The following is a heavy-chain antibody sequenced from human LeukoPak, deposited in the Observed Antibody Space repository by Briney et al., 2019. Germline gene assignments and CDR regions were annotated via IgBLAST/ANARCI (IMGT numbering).Heavy chain of an antibody. CDR1: RYTLSNYW. Sequence: GGSLRLPCAASRYTLSNYWMSWVRQAPGKGLEWVANIKQDGSEKYYVDSVKGRFTISRDNAKNSLYLQMNSLRAEDTAVYYCARDRRAWFGEDECDYWGQGTLVTVPS. CDR3: ARDRRAWFGEDECDY. CDR2: IKQDGSEK. J-gene: IGHJ4*02. V-gene: IGHV3-7*01. D-gene: IGHD3-10*01.